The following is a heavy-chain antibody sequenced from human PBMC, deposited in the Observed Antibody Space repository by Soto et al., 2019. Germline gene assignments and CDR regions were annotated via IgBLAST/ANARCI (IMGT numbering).Heavy chain of an antibody. CDR1: GFTFSSYA. J-gene: IGHJ6*02. CDR2: ISYDGSNK. Sequence: QVQLVESGGGVVQPGRSLRLSCAASGFTFSSYAMHWVRQAPGKGLEWVAVISYDGSNKYYADSVKGRFTISRDNSKNTLYLQMNSLRAEDTAVYYCARDKGFYYYYCGMDVWGQGTTVTVSS. V-gene: IGHV3-30-3*01. CDR3: ARDKGFYYYYCGMDV.